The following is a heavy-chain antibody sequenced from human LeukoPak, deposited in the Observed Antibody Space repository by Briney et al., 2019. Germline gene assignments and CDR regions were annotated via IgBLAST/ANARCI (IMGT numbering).Heavy chain of an antibody. Sequence: GGSLRLSCAASGFTFSGSAMHWVRQASGKGLEWVGPIRSKANSYATAYAASVKGRFTISRDDSKNTAYLQMNSLKTEDTAVYYCTRRDDILTGWFLDYWGQGTLVTVSS. CDR3: TRRDDILTGWFLDY. J-gene: IGHJ4*02. CDR1: GFTFSGSA. D-gene: IGHD3-9*01. V-gene: IGHV3-73*01. CDR2: IRSKANSYAT.